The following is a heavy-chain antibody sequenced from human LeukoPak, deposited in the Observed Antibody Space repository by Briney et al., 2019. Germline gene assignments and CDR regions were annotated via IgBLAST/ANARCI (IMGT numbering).Heavy chain of an antibody. V-gene: IGHV3-64*02. CDR1: GFTFSTYA. CDR3: ARAKIASTVIYYYMDV. Sequence: GGSLRLSCAASGFTFSTYAMHWVRQAPGKGLEYVSGISTNGGSTYYADSVKGRFTISRDNSKNTLFLQMNSLRAEDTAVYYCARAKIASTVIYYYMDVWGKGTTVTVSS. CDR2: ISTNGGST. J-gene: IGHJ6*03. D-gene: IGHD2-21*02.